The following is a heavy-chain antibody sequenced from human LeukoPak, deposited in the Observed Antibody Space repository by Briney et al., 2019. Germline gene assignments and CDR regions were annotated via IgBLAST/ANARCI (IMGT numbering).Heavy chain of an antibody. CDR2: ISWNSGSI. V-gene: IGHV3-9*01. D-gene: IGHD3-22*01. J-gene: IGHJ4*02. CDR3: AKDIGSYYDSSGYDN. CDR1: GFTFDDYA. Sequence: GGSLRLSCAASGFTFDDYAMHWVRQAPGKGLEWVSGISWNSGSIGYADSVKGRFTISRDNAKNSLYLQMNSLRAEDTALYYCAKDIGSYYDSSGYDNWGQGTLVTVSS.